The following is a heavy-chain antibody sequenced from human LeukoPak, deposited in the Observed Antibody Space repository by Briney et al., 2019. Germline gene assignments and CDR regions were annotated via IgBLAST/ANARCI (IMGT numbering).Heavy chain of an antibody. CDR2: INGGGVNT. V-gene: IGHV3-23*01. D-gene: IGHD4-11*01. J-gene: IGHJ4*02. CDR1: GFTFSSYA. Sequence: GGSLRLSCAASGFTFSSYAMSWVRQAPGKGLEWVSTINGGGVNTHYADSVGGRFTISRDNSKNTLFLQMNSLRDEDSAVYYCAKDLYSNYGPADYWGQGNLVTVSS. CDR3: AKDLYSNYGPADY.